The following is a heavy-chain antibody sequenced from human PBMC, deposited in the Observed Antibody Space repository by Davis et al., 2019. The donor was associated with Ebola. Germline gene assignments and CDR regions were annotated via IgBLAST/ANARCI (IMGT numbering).Heavy chain of an antibody. CDR3: AASAGTVGQFDY. CDR2: INHSGST. D-gene: IGHD1-14*01. V-gene: IGHV4-34*01. CDR1: GGSFSGYY. J-gene: IGHJ4*02. Sequence: MPSETLSLTCAVYGGSFSGYYWSWIRQPPGKGLEWIGEINHSGSTNYNPSLKSRVTISVDMSKNQFSLKLSSVTAADTAVYYCAASAGTVGQFDYWGQGTLVTVSS.